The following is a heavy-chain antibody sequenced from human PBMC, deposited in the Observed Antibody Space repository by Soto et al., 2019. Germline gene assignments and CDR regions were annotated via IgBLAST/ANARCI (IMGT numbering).Heavy chain of an antibody. J-gene: IGHJ6*02. CDR2: INAGNGNT. V-gene: IGHV1-3*01. CDR1: GYTFTSYA. D-gene: IGHD3-10*01. CDR3: VSQSPAPITMVRGVNYYYGMDV. Sequence: ASVKVSCKASGYTFTSYAMHWVRQAPGQRLEWMGWINAGNGNTKYSQKFQGRVTITRDTSASTAYMELSSLRSEDTAVYYCVSQSPAPITMVRGVNYYYGMDVWGQGTTVTVSS.